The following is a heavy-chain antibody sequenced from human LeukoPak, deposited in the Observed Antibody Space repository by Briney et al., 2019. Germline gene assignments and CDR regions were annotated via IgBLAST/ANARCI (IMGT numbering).Heavy chain of an antibody. V-gene: IGHV3-23*01. D-gene: IGHD4-11*01. CDR1: GFTFGSFA. CDR3: AKVTVTTFKSFDY. CDR2: ISGSGATI. J-gene: IGHJ4*02. Sequence: AGGSLRLSCAASGFTFGSFAMSWVRQAPGKALEWVSYISGSGATIYYADSVKGRFTISRDSSENTLYLLMNSLRPEDTAVYYCAKVTVTTFKSFDYWGQGTLVTVSS.